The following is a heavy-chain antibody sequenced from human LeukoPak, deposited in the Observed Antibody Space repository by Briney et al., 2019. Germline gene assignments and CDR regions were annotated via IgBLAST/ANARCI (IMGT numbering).Heavy chain of an antibody. Sequence: ASVKVSCKVSGYTFTSYGISWVRQAPGQGLEWMGWISAYNGNTNYAQKLQGRVTMTTDTSTSTAYMELRSLRSDDTAMYYCARDWGLTWFGAPLGNNFDYWGQGTRVTVSS. V-gene: IGHV1-18*01. CDR3: ARDWGLTWFGAPLGNNFDY. J-gene: IGHJ4*02. CDR2: ISAYNGNT. CDR1: GYTFTSYG. D-gene: IGHD3-10*01.